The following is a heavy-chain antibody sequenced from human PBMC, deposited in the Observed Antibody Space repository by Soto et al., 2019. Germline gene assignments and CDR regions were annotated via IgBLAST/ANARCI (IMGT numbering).Heavy chain of an antibody. D-gene: IGHD1-1*01. CDR2: IYYDGNT. J-gene: IGHJ2*01. CDR1: GGSSSSYY. V-gene: IGHV4-59*08. CDR3: ARRWPNSGWYFDL. Sequence: QVQLQESGPGLVKPSETLSLTCTVSGGSSSSYYWSWIRQPPGKGLEWIGYIYYDGNTNYNPSLKSRVTISIDTSQNQFFLKLCSVTAADTAVYYCARRWPNSGWYFDLWGRGTLVSVSS.